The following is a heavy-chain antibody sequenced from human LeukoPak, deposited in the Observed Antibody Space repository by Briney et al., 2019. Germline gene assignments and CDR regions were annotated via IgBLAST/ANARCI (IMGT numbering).Heavy chain of an antibody. D-gene: IGHD5-18*01. CDR2: INHSGST. J-gene: IGHJ4*02. CDR1: GGSFSGYY. V-gene: IGHV4-34*01. CDR3: ARHVRSYGLPYYFDY. Sequence: SETLSLTCAVYGGSFSGYYWSWIRQPPGKGLEWIGEINHSGSTNYNPSLKSRVTISVDTSKNQSSLKLSSVTAADTAVYYCARHVRSYGLPYYFDYWGQGTLVTVSS.